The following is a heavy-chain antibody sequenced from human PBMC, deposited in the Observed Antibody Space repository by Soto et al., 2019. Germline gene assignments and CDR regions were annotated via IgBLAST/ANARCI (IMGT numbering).Heavy chain of an antibody. Sequence: PVGSLRLSCAASGFTFSNYWMHWVRQAPGKGLVWVSRINSDGRSTSYADSVKGRFTISRDNAKNTLYLQMNSLRAEDTAVYYCERAPGWFDPWGQGTLVTVSS. CDR1: GFTFSNYW. CDR3: ERAPGWFDP. CDR2: INSDGRST. V-gene: IGHV3-74*01. J-gene: IGHJ5*02.